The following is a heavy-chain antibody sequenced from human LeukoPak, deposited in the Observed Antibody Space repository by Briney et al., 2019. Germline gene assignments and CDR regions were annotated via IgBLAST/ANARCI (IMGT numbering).Heavy chain of an antibody. CDR1: GYTFTGYY. Sequence: ASVKVSCKASGYTFTGYYMHWVRQAPGQGLEWMGRINPNSGGTNYAQKFQGRVTMTRDTSISTAYMELSRLRSDDTAVYYCAIVVVVAATQYFTDYWGQGTLVTVSS. CDR3: AIVVVVAATQYFTDY. CDR2: INPNSGGT. D-gene: IGHD2-15*01. V-gene: IGHV1-2*06. J-gene: IGHJ4*02.